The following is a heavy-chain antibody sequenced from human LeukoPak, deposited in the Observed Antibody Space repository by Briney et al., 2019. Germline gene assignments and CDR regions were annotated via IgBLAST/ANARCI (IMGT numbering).Heavy chain of an antibody. CDR1: GGSIRSYY. Sequence: SETLSLTCTVSGGSIRSYYWSWIRQPPGKGLEWIGYIYYSGTTNYNPSLKSRVTISVATSKSQFSLRLSSVTAADTAVYYCASFGTAMGFDYWGQGTLVTVSS. CDR3: ASFGTAMGFDY. J-gene: IGHJ4*02. D-gene: IGHD1-14*01. CDR2: IYYSGTT. V-gene: IGHV4-59*08.